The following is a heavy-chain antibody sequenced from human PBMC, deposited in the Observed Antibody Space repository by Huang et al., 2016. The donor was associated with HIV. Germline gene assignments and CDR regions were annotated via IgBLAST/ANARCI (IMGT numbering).Heavy chain of an antibody. V-gene: IGHV4-39*01. Sequence: QMRFQESGPGLVKPSGTLSLTCNVSGGSINTGRYYWGWIRQPPGKGLAWVGSLYYTGKRHYDPSLKGRLTMSADTSKTQFSLNLSSVTAADTAIYYCARNHDFWRGRMFAISYFDVWGRGTLVTVAS. D-gene: IGHD3-3*01. CDR1: GGSINTGRYY. CDR2: LYYTGKR. J-gene: IGHJ2*01. CDR3: ARNHDFWRGRMFAISYFDV.